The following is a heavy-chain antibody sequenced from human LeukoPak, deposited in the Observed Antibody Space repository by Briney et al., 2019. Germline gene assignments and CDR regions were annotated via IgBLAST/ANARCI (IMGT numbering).Heavy chain of an antibody. J-gene: IGHJ4*02. V-gene: IGHV3-23*01. CDR1: GFTFSSYA. CDR3: AKGYYYDSSGYFDY. CDR2: ISDSGGST. Sequence: GGSLRLSCAVSGFTFSSYAMSWVRQAPGKGLEWVSAISDSGGSTYYADSVKGRFTISRDNSKNTLYLQMNSLRAEDTAVYYCAKGYYYDSSGYFDYWGQGTLVTVSS. D-gene: IGHD3-22*01.